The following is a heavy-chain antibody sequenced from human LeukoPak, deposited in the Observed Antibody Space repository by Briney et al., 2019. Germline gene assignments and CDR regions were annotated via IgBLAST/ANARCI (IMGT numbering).Heavy chain of an antibody. J-gene: IGHJ5*02. CDR3: ARQYSTNWYDDRGWFDP. CDR2: IYHSGST. CDR1: TYSISSAYY. Sequence: SETLSLTCTVSTYSISSAYYWGWIRQPPGKGLQWIGSIYHSGSTSYNPSLKSRVTISVDTSKNQFSLKLSSVTAADTAFYYCARQYSTNWYDDRGWFDPWGQGTLVTVSS. D-gene: IGHD6-13*01. V-gene: IGHV4-38-2*02.